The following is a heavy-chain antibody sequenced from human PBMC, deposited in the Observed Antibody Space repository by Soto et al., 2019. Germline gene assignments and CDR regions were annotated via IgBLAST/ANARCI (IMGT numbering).Heavy chain of an antibody. CDR2: ISSDGSAR. D-gene: IGHD3-10*01. V-gene: IGHV3-74*01. CDR1: GFTFRNYW. Sequence: EVQLVESGGGLVQPGGSLRLSCAASGFTFRNYWMHWVRQAPGKGLVWVSRISSDGSARDYADSVKGRSTISRDNAKNTLHLQMNRLRVEVTAVYYCARSVGECVALDAFDIWGQGTMVTVSS. CDR3: ARSVGECVALDAFDI. J-gene: IGHJ3*02.